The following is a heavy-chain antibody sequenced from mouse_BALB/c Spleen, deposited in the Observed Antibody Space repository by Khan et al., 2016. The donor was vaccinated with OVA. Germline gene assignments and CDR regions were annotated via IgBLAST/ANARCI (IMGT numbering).Heavy chain of an antibody. CDR3: ARKNA. CDR2: IDPANGNT. V-gene: IGHV14-3*02. Sequence: EVKLEESGAELVKPGASVKLSCKASGFNIKDTYMHWVKQRPEQGLEWIGRIDPANGNTKYDPKFQGKATITADTSSNTAYLQLSSLTSEDTAVYYCARKNAWGQGTTLTVSS. J-gene: IGHJ2*01. CDR1: GFNIKDTY.